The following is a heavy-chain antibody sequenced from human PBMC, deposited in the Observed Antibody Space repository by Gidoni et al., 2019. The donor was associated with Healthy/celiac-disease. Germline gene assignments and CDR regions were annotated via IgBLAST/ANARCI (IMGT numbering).Heavy chain of an antibody. CDR2: ISGRGGST. J-gene: IGHJ5*02. CDR3: AKDTRLGITMVRGPSRPPRFDP. Sequence: EVQLLGPGGGLVQPGGSLSLSCAASGFPFSSYAMSWVRQAPGKGPEWVSAISGRGGSTYYANAVKGRFTISRDNSKNTLDLQMNSLRAEDTAVYYCAKDTRLGITMVRGPSRPPRFDPWGQGTLVTVSS. V-gene: IGHV3-23*01. CDR1: GFPFSSYA. D-gene: IGHD3-10*01.